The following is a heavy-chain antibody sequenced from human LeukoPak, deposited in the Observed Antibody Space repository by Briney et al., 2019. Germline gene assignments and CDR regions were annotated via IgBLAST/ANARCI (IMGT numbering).Heavy chain of an antibody. V-gene: IGHV3-48*01. CDR1: GFTFSSYG. Sequence: QPGGSLRLSCEASGFTFSSYGMNWVRQAPGKGLEWVSYIDGTTTNIHYADSVRGRFTISRDNAKNTLFLQMTSLRAADTAVYYCARRLAYWGQGTRVTVSS. J-gene: IGHJ4*02. CDR2: IDGTTTNI. CDR3: ARRLAY.